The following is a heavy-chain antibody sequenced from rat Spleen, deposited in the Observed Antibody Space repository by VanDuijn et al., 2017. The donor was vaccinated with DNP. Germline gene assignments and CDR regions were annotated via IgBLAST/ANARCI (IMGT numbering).Heavy chain of an antibody. CDR3: GRDLGGDY. J-gene: IGHJ2*01. CDR1: GFTFNNYW. Sequence: EVQLVESGGGLVQPGRSLKLSCVASGFTFNNYWMTWIRQVPGKGLEWVASITSSGGGTSYRDSVKGRFTISRDNATSTLYLQMDSLRSEDTATDYCGRDLGGDYWGQGVMVTVSS. V-gene: IGHV5-31*01. D-gene: IGHD5-1*01. CDR2: ITSSGGGT.